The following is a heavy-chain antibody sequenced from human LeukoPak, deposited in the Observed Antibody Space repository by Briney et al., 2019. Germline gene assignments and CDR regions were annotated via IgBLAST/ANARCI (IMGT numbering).Heavy chain of an antibody. V-gene: IGHV4-4*07. CDR1: GGSISSYY. J-gene: IGHJ4*02. CDR3: AKDGTRPYYGSGSYYNYFEN. CDR2: IYNTGRT. Sequence: SETLSLTCTVSGGSISSYYWSWIRQPAGKRLEWIGRIYNTGRTNYNPSLKSRVTMSVDTSKNQFSLELSSVTAADTAVYYCAKDGTRPYYGSGSYYNYFENWGQGTLVTVSS. D-gene: IGHD3-10*01.